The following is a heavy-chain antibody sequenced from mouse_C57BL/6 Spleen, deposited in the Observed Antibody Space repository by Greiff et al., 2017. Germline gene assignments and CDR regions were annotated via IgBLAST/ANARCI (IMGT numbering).Heavy chain of an antibody. CDR3: ARAHVWYWYFDV. CDR1: GYTFTSYW. J-gene: IGHJ1*03. CDR2: INPSNGGP. D-gene: IGHD2-10*02. Sequence: VQLQQPGTELVKPGASVKLSCKASGYTFTSYWMHWVKQRPGQGLEWIGNINPSNGGPNYNEKFKSKATLTVDKSSSTAYMQLSSLTSADSAVXDYARAHVWYWYFDVWGTGTTGTVSS. V-gene: IGHV1-53*01.